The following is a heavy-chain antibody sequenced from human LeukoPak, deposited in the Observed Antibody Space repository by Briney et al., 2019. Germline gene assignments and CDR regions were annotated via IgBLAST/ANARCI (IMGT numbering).Heavy chain of an antibody. CDR1: GGSIGSYY. D-gene: IGHD3-22*01. V-gene: IGHV4-4*07. CDR2: IYTSGST. CDR3: ARGYYDSSGYYFDV. J-gene: IGHJ4*02. Sequence: SETLSLTCTVSGGSIGSYYWSWIRQPAGKVLEWIGRIYTSGSTNYNPSLKSRVTMSVDTSKNQFSLKLSTVTAEDTAVYYCARGYYDSSGYYFDVWGQGTLVTVSS.